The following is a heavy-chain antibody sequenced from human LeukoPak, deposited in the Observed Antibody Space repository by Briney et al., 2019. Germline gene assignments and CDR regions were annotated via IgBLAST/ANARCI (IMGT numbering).Heavy chain of an antibody. D-gene: IGHD3-10*01. CDR3: ARDLVRGVIDFDY. V-gene: IGHV4-4*07. Sequence: PSETLSLTCTVSGGSIRGYYWSWVRQPAGKGLEYIGRIYTSRSANYNPSLKSRVTMSLDMSQNQFSLKLTSVTAADTAVYYCARDLVRGVIDFDYWGQGTLVTVSS. CDR1: GGSIRGYY. CDR2: IYTSRSA. J-gene: IGHJ4*02.